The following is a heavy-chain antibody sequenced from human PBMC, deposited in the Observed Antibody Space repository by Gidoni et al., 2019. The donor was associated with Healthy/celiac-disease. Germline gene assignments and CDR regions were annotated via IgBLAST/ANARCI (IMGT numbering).Heavy chain of an antibody. Sequence: QLHLVQSGAEVNKPGSSVKVSCKASERRFRSYAIRWVRQAPGQGLEWTGGIIPIFGTANYAQKFQGSVTITADKSTSTAYMELSSLRSEDTAVYYCARESYGGNSVVVDDYWGQGTLVTVSA. CDR2: IIPIFGTA. D-gene: IGHD4-17*01. J-gene: IGHJ4*02. CDR1: ERRFRSYA. V-gene: IGHV1-69*06. CDR3: ARESYGGNSVVVDDY.